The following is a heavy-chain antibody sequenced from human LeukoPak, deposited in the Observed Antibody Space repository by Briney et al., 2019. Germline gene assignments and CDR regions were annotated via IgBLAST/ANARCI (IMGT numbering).Heavy chain of an antibody. CDR1: GFTLSSYA. CDR3: AKGFYDNSASGVFDI. Sequence: GGSLRLSCAASGFTLSSYAMSWVRQAPGKGLEWVSGISASGGSTYYADSVKGRFTISRDNSKNTLYLQMNSLRAEDTAVYYCAKGFYDNSASGVFDIWGQGTMVTVSS. J-gene: IGHJ3*02. CDR2: ISASGGST. V-gene: IGHV3-23*01. D-gene: IGHD3-22*01.